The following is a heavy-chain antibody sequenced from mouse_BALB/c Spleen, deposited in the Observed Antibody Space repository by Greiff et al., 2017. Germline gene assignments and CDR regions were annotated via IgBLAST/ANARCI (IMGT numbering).Heavy chain of an antibody. Sequence: EVQLVESGGGLVQPGGSLKLSCAASGFTFSSYGMSWVRQTPDKRLELVATINSNGGSTYYPDSVKGRFTISRDNAKNTLYLQMSSLKSEDTAMYYCARGGGKRAMDYWGQGTSVTVSS. D-gene: IGHD2-1*01. J-gene: IGHJ4*01. CDR2: INSNGGST. V-gene: IGHV5-6-3*01. CDR3: ARGGGKRAMDY. CDR1: GFTFSSYG.